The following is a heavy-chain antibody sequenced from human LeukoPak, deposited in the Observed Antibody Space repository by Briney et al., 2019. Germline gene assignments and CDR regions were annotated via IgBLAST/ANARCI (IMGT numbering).Heavy chain of an antibody. D-gene: IGHD5-12*01. CDR2: IIPILGIA. J-gene: IGHJ6*03. Sequence: SVKVSCKASGGTFSSYTISWVRQAPGQGLEWMGRIIPILGIANYAQKFQGRVTITADKPTSTAYMELSSLRSEDTAVYYCARDNSGYDSYYYYMDVWGKGTTVTVSS. CDR1: GGTFSSYT. CDR3: ARDNSGYDSYYYYMDV. V-gene: IGHV1-69*04.